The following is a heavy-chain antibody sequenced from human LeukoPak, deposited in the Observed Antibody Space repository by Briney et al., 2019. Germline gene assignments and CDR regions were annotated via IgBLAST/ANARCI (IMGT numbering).Heavy chain of an antibody. J-gene: IGHJ4*02. Sequence: GASVKVSCKASGYTFTGYYMHWVRQAPGQGLEWMGWINPNSGGTNYAQKFQGRVTMTRDTSISTAYMELSRLRSDDTAVYYCARESVGLGTFLYYYDSSGYLFDYWGQGTLVTVSS. CDR1: GYTFTGYY. CDR3: ARESVGLGTFLYYYDSSGYLFDY. CDR2: INPNSGGT. V-gene: IGHV1-2*02. D-gene: IGHD3-22*01.